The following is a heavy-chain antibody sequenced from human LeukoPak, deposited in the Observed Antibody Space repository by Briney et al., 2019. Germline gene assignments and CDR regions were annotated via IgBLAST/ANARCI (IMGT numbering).Heavy chain of an antibody. CDR2: IYSGGTT. CDR1: GFTFSNAW. V-gene: IGHV3-66*01. J-gene: IGHJ4*02. D-gene: IGHD1-14*01. Sequence: PGGSLRLSCAASGFTFSNAWMSWVRQAPGKGLEWVSVIYSGGTTYYADSVKGRFTISRDNSKNTLYLQMNSLRAEDTAVYYCARDGPGTGNFDYWGQGTLVTVSS. CDR3: ARDGPGTGNFDY.